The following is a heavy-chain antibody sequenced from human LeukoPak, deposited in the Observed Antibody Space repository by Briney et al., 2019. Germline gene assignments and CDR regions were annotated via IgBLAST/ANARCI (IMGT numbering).Heavy chain of an antibody. CDR1: GFTFSTYG. Sequence: GGTLRLSCVASGFTFSTYGMSWVRQAPGKGLEWGSAISGSGGSTYSTDSVKGRFTISRDNSKKTLYLQMNSLRAEDTAVYYCAAPEPHGSDPGLYYYYMDGWGKGTTVTISS. V-gene: IGHV3-23*01. J-gene: IGHJ6*03. CDR3: AAPEPHGSDPGLYYYYMDG. CDR2: ISGSGGST. D-gene: IGHD3-10*01.